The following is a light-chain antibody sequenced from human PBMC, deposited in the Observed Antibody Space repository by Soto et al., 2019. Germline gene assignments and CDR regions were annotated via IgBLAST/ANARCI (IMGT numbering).Light chain of an antibody. CDR1: QSVSSY. Sequence: EIVLTQSPATLSLSPGERATLSCRASQSVSSYLAWFQHKPGQAPRLLIYDASNRATGIPARFSGSGSGTAFTLTISNLEPEDFAVYYCQQRSNWPGGTFGQGTKLEIK. J-gene: IGKJ2*01. CDR2: DAS. CDR3: QQRSNWPGGT. V-gene: IGKV3-11*01.